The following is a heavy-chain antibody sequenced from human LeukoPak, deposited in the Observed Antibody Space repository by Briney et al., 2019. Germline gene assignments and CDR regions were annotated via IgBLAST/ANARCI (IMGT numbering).Heavy chain of an antibody. Sequence: SETLSLTCTVSGGSVSSGSYYWSWIRQPPGKGLEWIGYIYYSGSTNYNPSLKSRVTISVDTSKNQFSLKLSSVTAADTAVYYCARGSVVVGATLFDYWGQGTLVTVSS. CDR2: IYYSGST. J-gene: IGHJ4*02. V-gene: IGHV4-61*01. CDR3: ARGSVVVGATLFDY. CDR1: GGSVSSGSYY. D-gene: IGHD2-15*01.